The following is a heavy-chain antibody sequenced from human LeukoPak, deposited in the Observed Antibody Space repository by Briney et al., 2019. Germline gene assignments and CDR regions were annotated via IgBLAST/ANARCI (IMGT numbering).Heavy chain of an antibody. CDR3: ASYGDYPS. J-gene: IGHJ5*02. V-gene: IGHV3-48*02. CDR2: SSINGNTI. D-gene: IGHD4-17*01. CDR1: GFTISNYD. Sequence: GGSLRLSCAASGFTISNYDMPWMRQAPGKGLEWLSYSSINGNTISYADSVKRRFTISRDSAKNSLYLQMNILRDEDTVMYYCASYGDYPSWGQGTLVTVSS.